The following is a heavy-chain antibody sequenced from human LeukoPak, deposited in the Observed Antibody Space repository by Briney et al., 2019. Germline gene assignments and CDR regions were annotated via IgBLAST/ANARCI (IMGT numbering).Heavy chain of an antibody. D-gene: IGHD2-15*01. Sequence: GGSLRLSCAASGFTFSSYAMSWVRQAPGKGLEWVSAISGSGGRTFYADSVKGRFTISRDNSKNTLYMQMNSLRAEDTAVYYCAKDGSGVAAADYYFDYWGQGTLVTVSS. CDR2: ISGSGGRT. J-gene: IGHJ4*02. CDR3: AKDGSGVAAADYYFDY. CDR1: GFTFSSYA. V-gene: IGHV3-23*01.